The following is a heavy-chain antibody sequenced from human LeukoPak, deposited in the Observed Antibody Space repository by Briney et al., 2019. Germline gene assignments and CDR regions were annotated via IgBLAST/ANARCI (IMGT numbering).Heavy chain of an antibody. CDR3: ARTNHGHGYSRDY. Sequence: PGGSLRLSCAASGFSFSSYKMDWLRQAPGKGLEWVSYITDSGTTTKYADSVKGRFTISRDNAAHSLHLQMNSLRVEDTAVYYCARTNHGHGYSRDYWGQGTLVTVSS. J-gene: IGHJ4*02. D-gene: IGHD3-22*01. V-gene: IGHV3-48*03. CDR2: ITDSGTTT. CDR1: GFSFSSYK.